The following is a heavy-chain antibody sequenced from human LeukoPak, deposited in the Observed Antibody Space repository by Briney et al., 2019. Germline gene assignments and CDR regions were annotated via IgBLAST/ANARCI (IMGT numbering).Heavy chain of an antibody. CDR1: GFTVSSNY. D-gene: IGHD6-19*01. Sequence: PGGSLRLSCAASGFTVSSNYMSWVRQAPGKGLEWVSAISGSGGSTYYADSVKGRFTISRDNSKNTLYLQMNSLRAEDTAVYYCAKDLQVPGIAVALFDYWGQGTLVTVSS. J-gene: IGHJ4*02. CDR2: ISGSGGST. V-gene: IGHV3-23*01. CDR3: AKDLQVPGIAVALFDY.